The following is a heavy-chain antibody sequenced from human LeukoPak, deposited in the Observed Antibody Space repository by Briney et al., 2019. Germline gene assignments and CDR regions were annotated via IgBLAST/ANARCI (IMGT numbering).Heavy chain of an antibody. J-gene: IGHJ4*02. CDR3: ARAGYGSGSYHIDY. CDR2: IGIAGDT. D-gene: IGHD3-10*01. V-gene: IGHV3-13*01. CDR1: GFTFSSYD. Sequence: GGSLRLSCAASGFTFSSYDMHWVRQATGKGLEWISAIGIAGDTYYPGSVKGRFTISRENAKNSLYLQMNSLRAGDTAVYYCARAGYGSGSYHIDYWGQGTLVTVSS.